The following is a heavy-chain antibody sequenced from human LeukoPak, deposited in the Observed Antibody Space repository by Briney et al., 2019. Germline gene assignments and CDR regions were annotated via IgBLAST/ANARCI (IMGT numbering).Heavy chain of an antibody. CDR3: AKDVRRCNGGCT. CDR1: GFSFSTYS. J-gene: IGHJ5*02. V-gene: IGHV3-23*01. Sequence: PGGSLRLSCAASGFSFSTYSFSWVRQAPGKGLEWVSGISASGGDTFYADSVKGRFIISRDNSKNTLSLQMNSLRVEDTAIYYCAKDVRRCNGGCTWGQGTLVTVSS. D-gene: IGHD2-8*01. CDR2: ISASGGDT.